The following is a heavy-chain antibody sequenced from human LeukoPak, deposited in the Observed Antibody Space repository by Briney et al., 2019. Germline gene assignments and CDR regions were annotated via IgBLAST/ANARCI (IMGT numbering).Heavy chain of an antibody. D-gene: IGHD2-8*01. J-gene: IGHJ6*02. CDR2: IYYSGST. CDR3: AGEQWRPPYYYFGLDV. Sequence: SETLSLTCTVSGGSISSYYWSWIRQPPGKGLEWIGHIYYSGSTNYNPSLKSRVTISIDTSKNQFSLRLSSVTAADAAAYYCAGEQWRPPYYYFGLDVWGQGTTVIVSS. V-gene: IGHV4-59*01. CDR1: GGSISSYY.